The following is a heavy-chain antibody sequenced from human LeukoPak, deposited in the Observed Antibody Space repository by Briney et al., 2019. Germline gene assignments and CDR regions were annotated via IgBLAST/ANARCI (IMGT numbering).Heavy chain of an antibody. CDR1: GGTFSSYA. V-gene: IGHV1-69*01. Sequence: SVKVSCKASGGTFSSYAISWVRQAPGQGLEWMGGIIPIFGTANYAQKFQGRVTITADESTSTAYMKLRSLRSDDTAVYYCARTELGIGDYWGQGTLVTVSS. D-gene: IGHD7-27*01. CDR3: ARTELGIGDY. J-gene: IGHJ4*02. CDR2: IIPIFGTA.